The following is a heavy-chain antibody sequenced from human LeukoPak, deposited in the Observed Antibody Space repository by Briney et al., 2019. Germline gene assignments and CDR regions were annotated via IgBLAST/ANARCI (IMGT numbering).Heavy chain of an antibody. J-gene: IGHJ5*01. CDR1: GFSFSGFG. CDR2: ISLDGSIQ. V-gene: IGHV3-33*06. D-gene: IGHD2-15*01. Sequence: GGSLRLPCAASGFSFSGFGMHWLRQAPGRGLEWVAVISLDGSIQNYADSVKDRFTISRDNSKSTLYLQMDSLRAEDTAVYYCTKDQGRRDIWHWFDSCGQGTLVTVPS. CDR3: TKDQGRRDIWHWFDS.